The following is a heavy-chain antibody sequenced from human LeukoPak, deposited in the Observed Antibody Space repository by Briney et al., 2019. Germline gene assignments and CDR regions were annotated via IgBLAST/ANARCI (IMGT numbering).Heavy chain of an antibody. CDR3: VKALAYCGGDCYSFGGFFDY. V-gene: IGHV3-23*01. CDR1: GFTFSSYA. CDR2: ISGSGGST. J-gene: IGHJ4*02. D-gene: IGHD2-21*02. Sequence: GGSLRLSCAASGFTFSSYAMSWVRQAPGKGLEWVSAISGSGGSTYYADSVKGRFTISRDNSKNTLYLQMNSLRAEDTAVYYCVKALAYCGGDCYSFGGFFDYWGQGTLVTVSS.